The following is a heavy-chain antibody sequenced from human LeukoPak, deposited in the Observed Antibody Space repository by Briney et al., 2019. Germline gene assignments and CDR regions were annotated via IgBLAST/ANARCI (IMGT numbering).Heavy chain of an antibody. V-gene: IGHV1-2*02. CDR1: GYTFTGYY. D-gene: IGHD6-19*01. J-gene: IGHJ4*02. CDR3: ARDVAGTAEPFDY. Sequence: ASVKVSCKASGYTFTGYYMHWVRQAPGQGLEWMGWINPNSGGTNYAQKFQGRVTMTRDTSISTAYMELSRLRSDDTAVYYRARDVAGTAEPFDYWGQGTLVTVSS. CDR2: INPNSGGT.